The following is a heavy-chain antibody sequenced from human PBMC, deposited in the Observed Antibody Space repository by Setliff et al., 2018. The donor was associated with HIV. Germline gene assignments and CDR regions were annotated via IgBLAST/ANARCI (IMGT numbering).Heavy chain of an antibody. Sequence: GSLRLSCAASGFTFSTYPMSWVRQAPGKGLVWVSRINSDGSSTSYADSVKGRFTISRDNSKNTLYLQMNSLRAEDTAVYYCARGQVANYYGSGIDYWGQGTLVTV. J-gene: IGHJ4*02. CDR2: INSDGSST. CDR1: GFTFSTYP. CDR3: ARGQVANYYGSGIDY. D-gene: IGHD3-10*01. V-gene: IGHV3-74*01.